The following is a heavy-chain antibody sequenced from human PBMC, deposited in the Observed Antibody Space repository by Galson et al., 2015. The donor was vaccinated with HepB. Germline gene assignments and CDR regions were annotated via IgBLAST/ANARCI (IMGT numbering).Heavy chain of an antibody. CDR2: IVVGSGNT. Sequence: SVKVSCKASGFTFTSSAVQWVRQARGQRLEWIGWIVVGSGNTNYAQKFQERVTITRDMSTSTAYMELSSLRSEDTAVYYCATPISGFGELLQDYWGQGTLVTVSS. CDR3: ATPISGFGELLQDY. CDR1: GFTFTSSA. V-gene: IGHV1-58*01. D-gene: IGHD3-10*01. J-gene: IGHJ4*02.